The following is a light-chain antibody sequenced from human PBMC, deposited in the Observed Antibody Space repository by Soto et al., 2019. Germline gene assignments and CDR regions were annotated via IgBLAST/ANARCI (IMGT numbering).Light chain of an antibody. J-gene: IGKJ5*01. CDR3: QQYSHRIT. Sequence: DIQMTQSPSSLSASVGDRVTITCQARQDISNYLNWYQQKLGKAPKLLIHDASNLETGVPSRFSASGSGAEFTCTISSLQPEGIATYYCQQYSHRITLGQWTRLEIK. CDR2: DAS. CDR1: QDISNY. V-gene: IGKV1-33*01.